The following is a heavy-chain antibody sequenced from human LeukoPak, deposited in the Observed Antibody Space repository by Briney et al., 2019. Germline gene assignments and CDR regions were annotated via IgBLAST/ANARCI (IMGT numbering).Heavy chain of an antibody. CDR2: IIGSGNSI. Sequence: GGSLRLSCAASGFTFNTYAMSWVRQAPGKGLEWVSLIIGSGNSIHYADSVKGRFTISRDNFKNTVFLQLNSLRPEDTAVYYCAKDLIAAAGTYFDYWGQGTLVTVSS. V-gene: IGHV3-23*01. CDR1: GFTFNTYA. D-gene: IGHD6-13*01. J-gene: IGHJ4*02. CDR3: AKDLIAAAGTYFDY.